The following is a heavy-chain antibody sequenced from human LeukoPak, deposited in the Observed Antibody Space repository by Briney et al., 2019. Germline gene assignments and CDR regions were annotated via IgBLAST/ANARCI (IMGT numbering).Heavy chain of an antibody. CDR1: GYTLTELS. Sequence: GASVKVSCKVSGYTLTELSMHWVRQAPGKGLEWMGGFDPEDGETIYAQKFQGRVTMTEDTSTDTAYMELSSLRSEDTAVYYCATDRSLGRWLQGVLLTSGFDYWGQGTLVTVSS. D-gene: IGHD2-15*01. J-gene: IGHJ4*02. CDR2: FDPEDGET. V-gene: IGHV1-24*01. CDR3: ATDRSLGRWLQGVLLTSGFDY.